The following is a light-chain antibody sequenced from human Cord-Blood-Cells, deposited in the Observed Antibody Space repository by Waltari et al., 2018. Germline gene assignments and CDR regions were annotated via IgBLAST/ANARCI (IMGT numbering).Light chain of an antibody. CDR2: DAS. CDR3: QQYKSYPYT. Sequence: IQMTQSPSTWSAPVGYRVTITCRASQSISSWLAWYQQKPGKAHKLLIYDASSLASGVLSRLSGSGSVTESTLSISSLQPDDFVCYSCQQYKSYPYTLGQGTKLEIQ. J-gene: IGKJ2*01. V-gene: IGKV1-5*01. CDR1: QSISSW.